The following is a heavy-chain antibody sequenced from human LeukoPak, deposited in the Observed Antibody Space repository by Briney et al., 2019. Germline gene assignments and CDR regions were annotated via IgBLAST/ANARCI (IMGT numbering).Heavy chain of an antibody. CDR1: GYTFTSYD. J-gene: IGHJ4*02. Sequence: EASVKVSCKASGYTFTSYDINCVRQATGQGLEWMGWMNPNSGNTGYAQKFQGRVTMTRNTSISTAYMELSSLRSEDTAVYYCAISTAFYDVYDYWGQGTLVTVSS. V-gene: IGHV1-8*01. CDR3: AISTAFYDVYDY. D-gene: IGHD5/OR15-5a*01. CDR2: MNPNSGNT.